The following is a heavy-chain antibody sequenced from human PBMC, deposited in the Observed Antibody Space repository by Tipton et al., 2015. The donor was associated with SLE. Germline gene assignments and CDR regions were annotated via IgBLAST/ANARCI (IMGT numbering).Heavy chain of an antibody. D-gene: IGHD2-15*01. Sequence: SLRLSCTASGFTFGDYAMGWVRQAPGKGLEWVTFIRSRDYGGTPEYAASVRGRFTVSRDDSKNTAYLQMNSLQTEDTAVYYCTRLGFCSGGVCYFDYWGQGTLVTVSS. CDR1: GFTFGDYA. CDR3: TRLGFCSGGVCYFDY. CDR2: IRSRDYGGTP. V-gene: IGHV3-49*04. J-gene: IGHJ4*02.